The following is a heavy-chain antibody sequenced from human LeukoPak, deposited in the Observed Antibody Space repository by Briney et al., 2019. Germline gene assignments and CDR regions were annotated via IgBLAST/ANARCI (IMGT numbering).Heavy chain of an antibody. Sequence: SVKVSCKASGFTFTSSAMQWVRQTRGQRLEWIGWIVVGSGNTNYAQKFQERVTITRDMSTSTAYMELSSLRSEDTAVYYCAAARFLEWPFDYWGQGTLVTVSS. J-gene: IGHJ4*02. CDR2: IVVGSGNT. CDR3: AAARFLEWPFDY. D-gene: IGHD3-3*01. V-gene: IGHV1-58*02. CDR1: GFTFTSSA.